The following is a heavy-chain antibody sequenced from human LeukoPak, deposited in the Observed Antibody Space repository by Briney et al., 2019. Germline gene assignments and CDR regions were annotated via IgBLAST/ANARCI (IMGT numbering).Heavy chain of an antibody. V-gene: IGHV3-30-3*01. CDR2: ISYDGSNK. D-gene: IGHD1-26*01. J-gene: IGHJ4*02. CDR1: GFTFSSYA. Sequence: GRSLRLSCAASGFTFSSYAMHWVRQAPGKGLEWVAVISYDGSNKYYADSVKGRFTISRDNSKNTLYLQMNSLRAEDTAVYYCARVSRGSYHFEYWGQGALVTVSS. CDR3: ARVSRGSYHFEY.